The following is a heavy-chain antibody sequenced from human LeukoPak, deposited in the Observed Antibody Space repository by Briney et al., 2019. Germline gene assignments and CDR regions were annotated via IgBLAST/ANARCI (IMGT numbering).Heavy chain of an antibody. CDR3: ARETEYSSSWYDS. CDR1: GFTVSSNY. Sequence: GGSLRLSCAASGFTVSSNYMSWVRQAPGKGLEWVSVIYSGGSTYYADSVKGRFTISRDNSKNTLYLQMNSLRAEDTAVYYCARETEYSSSWYDSWGQGTLVTVSS. D-gene: IGHD2-2*01. CDR2: IYSGGST. V-gene: IGHV3-53*01. J-gene: IGHJ5*01.